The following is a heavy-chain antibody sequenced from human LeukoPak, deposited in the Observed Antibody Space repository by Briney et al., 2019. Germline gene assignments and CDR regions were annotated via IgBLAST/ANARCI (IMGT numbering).Heavy chain of an antibody. CDR2: ISNSSSHI. Sequence: GGSLRLSCAASGFTFSSYSMNWVRQAPGKGLEWVSSISNSSSHIYYADSVKGRFTISRDNAKNTLYLQMNSLSAEDTAVYYCSSIAVAGMMVDVFDIWVGGTVVTVSS. CDR3: SSIAVAGMMVDVFDI. D-gene: IGHD6-19*01. J-gene: IGHJ3*02. V-gene: IGHV3-21*01. CDR1: GFTFSSYS.